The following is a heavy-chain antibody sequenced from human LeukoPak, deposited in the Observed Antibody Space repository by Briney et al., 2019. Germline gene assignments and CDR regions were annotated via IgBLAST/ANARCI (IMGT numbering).Heavy chain of an antibody. J-gene: IGHJ3*01. V-gene: IGHV4-39*01. CDR2: IYYGGNT. D-gene: IGHD1-26*01. Sequence: SETLSLTCTVSGGSISSSNYYWGWIRQPPGKGLEWIGSIYYGGNTYHNPSLKSRVTISVDTSKNQFSLKLTSVTAADTAVYYCAHFKGGSFDFWGQGTMVTVSS. CDR1: GGSISSSNYY. CDR3: AHFKGGSFDF.